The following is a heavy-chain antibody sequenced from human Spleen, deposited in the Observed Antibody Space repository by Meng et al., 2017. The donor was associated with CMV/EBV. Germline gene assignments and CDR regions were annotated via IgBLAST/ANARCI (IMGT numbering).Heavy chain of an antibody. CDR1: GESITSGYF. D-gene: IGHD2-15*01. J-gene: IGHJ5*02. CDR2: VYHSGST. CDR3: ARAGGGSRYWFDP. Sequence: SETLSLTCTVSGESITSGYFWAWIRQPPGKGLEWIGSVYHSGSTYYNPSLENRLAMSVDTSKSQFSLNLTSVTAADTAIYYCARAGGGSRYWFDPWDQGSLVTVS. V-gene: IGHV4-38-2*02.